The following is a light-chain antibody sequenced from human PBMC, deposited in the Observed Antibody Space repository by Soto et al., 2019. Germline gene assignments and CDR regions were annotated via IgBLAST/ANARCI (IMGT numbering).Light chain of an antibody. V-gene: IGLV2-8*01. CDR2: EVN. CDR1: SSDVGTYTY. CDR3: SSYAGSNNFVL. Sequence: QSVLTQPPSASGSPGQSVTISCTGTSSDVGTYTYVSWYQQHAGKAPQLMIYEVNKRPSGVPDRFSASKSGNTASLTVSGLQAEDEADYYCSSYAGSNNFVLFCGGTKLTVL. J-gene: IGLJ3*02.